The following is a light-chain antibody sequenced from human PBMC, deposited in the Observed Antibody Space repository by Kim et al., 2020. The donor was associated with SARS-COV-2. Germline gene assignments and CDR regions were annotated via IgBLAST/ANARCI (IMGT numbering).Light chain of an antibody. Sequence: EIVMTQSPATLSVSPGERATLSCRASQSVSSNLAWYQQKPGQAPRLLIYGASTRAPGIPARFSGSGSGTDFTLTIYSLQSEDFAVYYCHQYNVWPPLTFGGGTKVDIK. CDR1: QSVSSN. V-gene: IGKV3-15*01. CDR2: GAS. CDR3: HQYNVWPPLT. J-gene: IGKJ4*01.